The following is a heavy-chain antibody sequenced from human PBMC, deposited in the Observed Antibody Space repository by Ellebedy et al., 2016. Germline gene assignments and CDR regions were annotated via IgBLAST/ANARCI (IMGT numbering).Heavy chain of an antibody. CDR3: ARDGYNSLGWFNP. Sequence: ASVKVSCKASAYTFTNSYMHWVRQAPGLGLEWMGMITPSGGSTNYAQKFQGRVTMTRDTSTSTVYMELSSLRSEDTAVYYCARDGYNSLGWFNPWGQGTLVTVSS. J-gene: IGHJ5*02. CDR1: AYTFTNSY. V-gene: IGHV1-46*01. CDR2: ITPSGGST. D-gene: IGHD5-24*01.